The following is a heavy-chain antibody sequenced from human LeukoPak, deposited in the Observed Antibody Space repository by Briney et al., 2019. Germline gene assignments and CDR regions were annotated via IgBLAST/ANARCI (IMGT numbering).Heavy chain of an antibody. CDR1: GYTFTSHE. CDR3: ARGEVHYYGSGSDY. J-gene: IGHJ4*02. V-gene: IGHV1-18*01. Sequence: ASVKVSCKASGYTFTSHEISWVRQAPGQGFEWMGWISAYNGNTNYAQKVQGRVTMTTDTSTSTVYMELRSLRSDDTAVYYCARGEVHYYGSGSDYWGQGTLVTVSS. CDR2: ISAYNGNT. D-gene: IGHD3-10*01.